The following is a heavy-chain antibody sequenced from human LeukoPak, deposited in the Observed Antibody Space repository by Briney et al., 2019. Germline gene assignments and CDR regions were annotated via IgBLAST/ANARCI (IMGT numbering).Heavy chain of an antibody. CDR1: GFTFSSYA. CDR3: ARSSSWYLSDAFDI. D-gene: IGHD6-13*01. CDR2: ISYDGSNK. J-gene: IGHJ3*02. V-gene: IGHV3-30*04. Sequence: GVSLRLSCAASGFTFSSYAMHWVRQAPGKGLEWVAVISYDGSNKYYADSVKGRFTISRDNSKNTLYLQMNSLRAEDTAVYYCARSSSWYLSDAFDIWGQGTMVTVSS.